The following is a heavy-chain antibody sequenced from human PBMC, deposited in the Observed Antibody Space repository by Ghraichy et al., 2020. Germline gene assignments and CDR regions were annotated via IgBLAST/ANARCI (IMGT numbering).Heavy chain of an antibody. V-gene: IGHV3-64*01. Sequence: GESLNISCAASGFTLGAYVMHWVRQAPGKGLEFVSGISTNGKSRYYGNSVKDRFTISRDNSKNTLYLQMGSLRDDDMAVYHCAREGYTSCRSPVLDFWGQGILVTVSS. J-gene: IGHJ4*02. CDR2: ISTNGKSR. CDR3: AREGYTSCRSPVLDF. CDR1: GFTLGAYV. D-gene: IGHD6-19*01.